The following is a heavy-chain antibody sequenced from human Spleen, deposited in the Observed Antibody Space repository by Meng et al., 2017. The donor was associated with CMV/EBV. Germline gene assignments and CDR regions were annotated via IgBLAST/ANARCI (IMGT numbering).Heavy chain of an antibody. D-gene: IGHD3-22*01. CDR2: IRYDGSNK. Sequence: FPFSSYGMHSVRQAPGKGLEWVAFIRYDGSNKYYADSVKGRFTISRDNSKNTLYLQMNSLRAEDTAVYYCAKDGQYYYDSSGNLDYWGQGTLVTVSS. CDR3: AKDGQYYYDSSGNLDY. V-gene: IGHV3-30*02. J-gene: IGHJ4*02. CDR1: FPFSSYG.